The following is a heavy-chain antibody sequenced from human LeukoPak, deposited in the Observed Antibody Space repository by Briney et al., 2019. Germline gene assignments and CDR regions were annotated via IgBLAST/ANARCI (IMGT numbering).Heavy chain of an antibody. Sequence: GGSLRLSCAASGFTFSSYAMTWVRQAPGRGMEWVSTITGRGDAANDADSVKGRFTISRDNSKSSLYLQMNSLRVEDTAVYHCAKGPRPDLSVLHTLERWGQGVLVTVSS. V-gene: IGHV3-23*01. D-gene: IGHD3-16*02. CDR1: GFTFSSYA. J-gene: IGHJ4*02. CDR3: AKGPRPDLSVLHTLER. CDR2: ITGRGDAA.